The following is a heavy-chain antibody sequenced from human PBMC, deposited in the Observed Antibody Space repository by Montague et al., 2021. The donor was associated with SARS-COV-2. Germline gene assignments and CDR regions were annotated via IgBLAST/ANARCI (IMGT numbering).Heavy chain of an antibody. Sequence: LVXPTQTLTLTCTFSGFSLSTSGVGVGWIRQPPGKGLEWVGDVLYNKGTNFNSSLKSRVAISVDTSKNQFSLRLTSVTAADTAFYYCVRHPHYEGLNGPPDFWDQGTLVTVSS. CDR3: VRHPHYEGLNGPPDF. V-gene: IGHV4-61*05. CDR2: VLYNKGT. CDR1: GFSLSTSGVG. D-gene: IGHD3-9*01. J-gene: IGHJ4*02.